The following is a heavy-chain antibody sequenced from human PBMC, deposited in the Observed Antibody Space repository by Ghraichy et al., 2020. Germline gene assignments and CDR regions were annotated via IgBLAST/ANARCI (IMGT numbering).Heavy chain of an antibody. D-gene: IGHD5-24*01. CDR2: IYYSWST. CDR1: GGSISSSSYY. J-gene: IGHJ6*02. Sequence: SETLSLTCTVSGGSISSSSYYWGWIRQPPGKGLEWIGSIYYSWSTYYTPSLKSRVTISVDTFKNQFSLKLSSVIAADTAVYYCARLSRDGYNPNYYYYGMDVWGQGTTVTVSS. V-gene: IGHV4-39*01. CDR3: ARLSRDGYNPNYYYYGMDV.